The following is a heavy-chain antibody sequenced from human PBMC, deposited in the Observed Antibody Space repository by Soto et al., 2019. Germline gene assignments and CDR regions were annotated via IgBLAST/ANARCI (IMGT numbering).Heavy chain of an antibody. V-gene: IGHV1-3*01. J-gene: IGHJ4*02. CDR3: ARADYYDRSGYLLPCGY. Sequence: ASVKVSCKASGYTFTSYAIHWVRQAPGQRLEWMGWINAGNGNTKYSQKFQGRVTMTRNTSISTAYMELSSLRSEDTAVYYCARADYYDRSGYLLPCGYWGQGTLVTVSS. D-gene: IGHD3-22*01. CDR1: GYTFTSYA. CDR2: INAGNGNT.